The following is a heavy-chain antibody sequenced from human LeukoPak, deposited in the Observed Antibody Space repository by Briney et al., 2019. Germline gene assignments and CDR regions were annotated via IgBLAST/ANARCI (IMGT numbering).Heavy chain of an antibody. CDR1: GFTFSSYG. J-gene: IGHJ3*02. D-gene: IGHD3-9*01. V-gene: IGHV3-23*01. CDR2: ISGSGGST. Sequence: PGGSLRLSCAASGFTFSSYGMSWVRQAPGKGLEWVSAISGSGGSTYYADSVKGRFTISRGNSKNTLCLQMNSLRAEDTAVYYYAKDLDSYDIFARYDAFDIWGQGTMVTVSS. CDR3: AKDLDSYDIFARYDAFDI.